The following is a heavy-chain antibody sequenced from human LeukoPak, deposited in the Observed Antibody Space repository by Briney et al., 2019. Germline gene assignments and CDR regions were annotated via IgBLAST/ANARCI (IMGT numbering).Heavy chain of an antibody. J-gene: IGHJ4*02. CDR1: VYTFTSYY. CDR2: INPSGGST. V-gene: IGHV1-46*01. CDR3: ARQYYDFWSGYYTGWYYFDY. Sequence: GASVTVSCKASVYTFTSYYMHWVRQAPGQGLERMGIINPSGGSTSYAQKFQGRVTMTRDMSTSTVYMELSSLRSEDTAVYYCARQYYDFWSGYYTGWYYFDYWGQGALVTVSS. D-gene: IGHD3-3*01.